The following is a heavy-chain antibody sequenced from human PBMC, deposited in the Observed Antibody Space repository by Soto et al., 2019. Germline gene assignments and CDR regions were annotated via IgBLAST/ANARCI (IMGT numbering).Heavy chain of an antibody. Sequence: GGSLRLSCAASGFTFSNYAMNWVRQAPGKGLEWVAIIGGIGQYAFYADSVKGRFTFSRDNSKNTIYLEMNNLRTEDTAIYFCAKGGTSCIYGIDAWGQGTAVTVYS. V-gene: IGHV3-23*01. J-gene: IGHJ6*02. CDR2: IGGIGQYA. CDR1: GFTFSNYA. CDR3: AKGGTSCIYGIDA. D-gene: IGHD2-2*01.